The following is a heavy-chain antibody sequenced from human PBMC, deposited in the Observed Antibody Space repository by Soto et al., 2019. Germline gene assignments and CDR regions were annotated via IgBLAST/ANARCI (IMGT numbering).Heavy chain of an antibody. Sequence: QVQLVESGGGVVQPGRSLRLSCAASGFTFSSYGMHWVRQAPGKGLEWVAVIWYDGSNKYYADSVKGRFTISRDNSKNPLSMQMSGLRAEETAVYYWSRGRSGFGELSQRWGPGTLVTVSS. D-gene: IGHD3-10*01. J-gene: IGHJ1*01. CDR3: SRGRSGFGELSQR. CDR1: GFTFSSYG. V-gene: IGHV3-33*01. CDR2: IWYDGSNK.